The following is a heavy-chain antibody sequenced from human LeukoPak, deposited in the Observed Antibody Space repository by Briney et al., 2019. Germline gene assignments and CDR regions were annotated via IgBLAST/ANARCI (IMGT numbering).Heavy chain of an antibody. CDR3: ARVGDSSGLHDAFDI. CDR1: GYTFTSYY. J-gene: IGHJ3*02. Sequence: ASVKVSFKASGYTFTSYYMHWVRQAPGQGLEWMGIINPSGGSTSYAQKFQGRVAMTRDTSTSTVYMELSSLRSEDTAVYYCARVGDSSGLHDAFDIWGQGTMVTVSS. V-gene: IGHV1-46*01. CDR2: INPSGGST. D-gene: IGHD3-22*01.